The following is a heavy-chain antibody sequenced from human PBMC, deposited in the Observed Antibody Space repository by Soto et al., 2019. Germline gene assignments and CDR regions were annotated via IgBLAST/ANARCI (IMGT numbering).Heavy chain of an antibody. CDR1: GFTFSSYA. Sequence: GGSLRLSCAASGFTFSSYAMSWVRQAPGKGLEWVSAISGSGGSTYYADYVKGRFTISRDNSKNTLYLQLSSLKDEDTATYYCAKNLYTYGSRFEYWGQGTLVTVSS. CDR2: ISGSGGST. V-gene: IGHV3-23*01. D-gene: IGHD5-18*01. CDR3: AKNLYTYGSRFEY. J-gene: IGHJ4*02.